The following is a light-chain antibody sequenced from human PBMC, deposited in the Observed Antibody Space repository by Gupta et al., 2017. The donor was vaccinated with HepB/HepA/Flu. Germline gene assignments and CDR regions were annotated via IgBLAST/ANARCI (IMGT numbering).Light chain of an antibody. V-gene: IGKV3-20*01. CDR2: GTS. J-gene: IGKJ1*01. Sequence: EIVLTQSPGTLSLSPGERATLSCRASQSVSSSYLAWYQQKPGQAPRLLIYGTSNRATGIPDRFSGSGSGTDFTLTISRLEPEDLAVYYCQQYDASPRTFGQGTKVEIK. CDR3: QQYDASPRT. CDR1: QSVSSSY.